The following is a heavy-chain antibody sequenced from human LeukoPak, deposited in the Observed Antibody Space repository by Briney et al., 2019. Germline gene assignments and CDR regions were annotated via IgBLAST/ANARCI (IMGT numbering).Heavy chain of an antibody. D-gene: IGHD3-16*02. V-gene: IGHV3-15*01. Sequence: GGSLGLSCASSGFTFTNAWMSWVRQAPGKGLKWVGRIKSKTDGGTTDYAAPVKGRFTISRDDSKTTLYLQMNSLKTEDTAVYYCTTVRGSSYQYFQRWGQGTLVTVSS. CDR1: GFTFTNAW. CDR2: IKSKTDGGTT. CDR3: TTVRGSSYQYFQR. J-gene: IGHJ1*01.